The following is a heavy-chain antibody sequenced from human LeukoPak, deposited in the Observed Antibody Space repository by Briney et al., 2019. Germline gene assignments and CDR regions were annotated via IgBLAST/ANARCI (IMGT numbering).Heavy chain of an antibody. V-gene: IGHV4-38-2*02. Sequence: SETLSLTCTVSGYSISSGYYWGWIRQPPGKGLEWIGEIYHSGSTNYNPSLKSRVTISVDKSKNQFSLKLSSVTAADTAVYYCARTSVYYYGSGSYLKRRYNWFDPWGQGTLVTVSS. CDR3: ARTSVYYYGSGSYLKRRYNWFDP. CDR1: GYSISSGYY. J-gene: IGHJ5*02. CDR2: IYHSGST. D-gene: IGHD3-10*01.